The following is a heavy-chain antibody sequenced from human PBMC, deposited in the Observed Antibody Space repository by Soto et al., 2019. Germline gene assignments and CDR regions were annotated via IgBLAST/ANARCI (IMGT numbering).Heavy chain of an antibody. J-gene: IGHJ4*02. CDR3: ARDPGYCTNGVCPIFDF. CDR2: FYHSGTT. V-gene: IGHV4-59*01. Sequence: PSETLSLTCTVSGDSITNYFWSWIRQPPGKGLEWIGHFYHSGTTNYSPALKSRVTISIDRSKNQFSLRLNSVTAADTAVYFCARDPGYCTNGVCPIFDFWGQGIPVTVSS. CDR1: GDSITNYF. D-gene: IGHD2-8*01.